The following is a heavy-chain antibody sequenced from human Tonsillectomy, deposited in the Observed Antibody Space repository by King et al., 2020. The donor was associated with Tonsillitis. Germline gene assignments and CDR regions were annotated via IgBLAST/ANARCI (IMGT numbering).Heavy chain of an antibody. Sequence: LQLQESGPGLVKPSETLSLTCTVSGGSISSSSYYWGWIRQPPGKGLEWIGSIYYSGSTYYNPSLKSRVTISVDTSKNQFSLKLSSVTAADTAVYYCARQSGRCYYFDYWGQGTLVPLSS. J-gene: IGHJ4*02. V-gene: IGHV4-39*01. CDR3: ARQSGRCYYFDY. CDR2: IYYSGST. D-gene: IGHD6-25*01. CDR1: GGSISSSSYY.